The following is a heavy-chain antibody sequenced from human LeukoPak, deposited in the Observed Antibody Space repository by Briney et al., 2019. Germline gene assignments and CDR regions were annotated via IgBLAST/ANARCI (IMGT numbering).Heavy chain of an antibody. CDR1: VHSVSRGNYF. J-gene: IGHJ6*02. D-gene: IGHD1-20*01. Sequence: SETLPLTCTVSVHSVSRGNYFWRWIRQPPAKVVERIGYSCYSGSTNYNPSLKSRVTISVDKSKNQFSLKLSSVTAADTAVDYCARSDITGSTYYYYGMDVRGQGTTVTVSS. V-gene: IGHV4-61*01. CDR2: SCYSGST. CDR3: ARSDITGSTYYYYGMDV.